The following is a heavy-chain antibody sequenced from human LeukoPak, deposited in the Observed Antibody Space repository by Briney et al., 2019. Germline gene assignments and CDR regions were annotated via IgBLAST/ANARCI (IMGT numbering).Heavy chain of an antibody. J-gene: IGHJ2*01. V-gene: IGHV4-4*07. CDR1: GGSISSYY. Sequence: PSETLSLTCTVSGGSISSYYWSWIRQPAGKGLEWIGRIYTSGSTNYNPSLKSRVTISVDTSKNQFSLKLSSVTAADTAVYYCARQYCSGGSCYWYFDLWGRGTLVTVSS. CDR3: ARQYCSGGSCYWYFDL. CDR2: IYTSGST. D-gene: IGHD2-15*01.